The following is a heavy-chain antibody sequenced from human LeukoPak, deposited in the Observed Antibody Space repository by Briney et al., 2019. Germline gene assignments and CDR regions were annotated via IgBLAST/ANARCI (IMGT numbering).Heavy chain of an antibody. J-gene: IGHJ5*02. Sequence: SETLSLTCAVYGESFSGYYWSWIRQPPGKGLEWIGEINHSGSTNYNPSLKSRVTISVDTSKNQFSLKLSSVTAADTAVYYCARDPESAIPNWFDPWGQGTLVTVSS. CDR1: GESFSGYY. V-gene: IGHV4-34*01. CDR3: ARDPESAIPNWFDP. CDR2: INHSGST. D-gene: IGHD6-25*01.